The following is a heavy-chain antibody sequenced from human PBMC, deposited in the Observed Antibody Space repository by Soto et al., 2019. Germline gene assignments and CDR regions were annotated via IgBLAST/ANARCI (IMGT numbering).Heavy chain of an antibody. D-gene: IGHD2-15*01. V-gene: IGHV4-39*02. CDR3: AREGGGYCSGGSCQVDY. CDR2: IYYSGST. CDR1: GGSISSSSFH. J-gene: IGHJ4*02. Sequence: SETLSLTCTVSGGSISSSSFHWGWIRQPPGKGLEWIGSIYYSGSTYYSPSLKSRVTISVDTSKNQFSLKLSSVTAADTAVYYCAREGGGYCSGGSCQVDYWGQGTLVTVSS.